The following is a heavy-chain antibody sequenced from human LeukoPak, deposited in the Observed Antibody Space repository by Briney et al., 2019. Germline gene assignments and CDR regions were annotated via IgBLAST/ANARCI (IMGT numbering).Heavy chain of an antibody. D-gene: IGHD3-10*01. CDR2: ITTAGYT. J-gene: IGHJ1*01. Sequence: GGSLRLSCAASGFTASDNYMSWVRQAPGKGLEWVSVITTAGYTYYADSVKGRFTLSRDNSKNTLSPQMNSLRVDDTAVYYCTREGAGFQHWGQGTLVTVSS. CDR1: GFTASDNY. V-gene: IGHV3-53*01. CDR3: TREGAGFQH.